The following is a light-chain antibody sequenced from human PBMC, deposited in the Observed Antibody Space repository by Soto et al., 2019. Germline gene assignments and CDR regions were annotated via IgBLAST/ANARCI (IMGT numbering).Light chain of an antibody. J-gene: IGKJ5*01. CDR1: QVISTS. V-gene: IGKV1-9*01. CDR3: SLLFCFPNP. CDR2: AAS. Sequence: DIKLSQSPSFLSPTIGESVTITCRASQVISTSLAWYQVKPRNAPKLLVYAASTLERGGPSRFSATVFGTGFSLTITRLQAEDFSTYYCSLLFCFPNPFGQG.